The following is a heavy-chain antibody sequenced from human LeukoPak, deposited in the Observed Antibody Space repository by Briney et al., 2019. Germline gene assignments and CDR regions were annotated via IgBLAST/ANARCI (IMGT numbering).Heavy chain of an antibody. CDR1: GFTFSSYA. CDR3: AKRYYDFWSGYFFDY. Sequence: GESLRLSCAASGFTFSSYAMSWVRQAPGKGLEWVSAISGSGGSTYYADSVKGRFTISRDNSKNTLYLQMNSLRAEDTAVYYCAKRYYDFWSGYFFDYWGQGTLVTVSS. J-gene: IGHJ4*02. V-gene: IGHV3-23*01. CDR2: ISGSGGST. D-gene: IGHD3-3*01.